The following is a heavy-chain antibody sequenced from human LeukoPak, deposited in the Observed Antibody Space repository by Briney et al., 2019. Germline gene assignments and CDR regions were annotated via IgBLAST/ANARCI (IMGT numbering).Heavy chain of an antibody. V-gene: IGHV3-30*18. CDR3: AKDRRYYDSSGAI. CDR1: GFTFSSYG. Sequence: GGAPRLSCAAPGFTFSSYGMDWVRQAPGKGLGGGAVISYDGSNKYYADSVKGRFTISRDNSKNTLYLQMNSLRAEDTAVYYCAKDRRYYDSSGAIWGQGTMVTVSS. D-gene: IGHD3-22*01. CDR2: ISYDGSNK. J-gene: IGHJ3*02.